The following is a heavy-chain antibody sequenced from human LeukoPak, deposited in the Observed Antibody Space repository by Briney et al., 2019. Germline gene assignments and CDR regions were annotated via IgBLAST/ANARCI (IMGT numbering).Heavy chain of an antibody. CDR3: ARDGFDY. CDR1: GFTFSSYS. Sequence: GGTLRLSCAASGFTFSSYSMKWVRQAPGKGLEWGSSISSSSSYIYYADSAKGRFPISKAHAKNSLYLKMNSLRAEDTAVYYCARDGFDYWGQGTLVTVSS. CDR2: ISSSSSYI. J-gene: IGHJ4*02. V-gene: IGHV3-21*01.